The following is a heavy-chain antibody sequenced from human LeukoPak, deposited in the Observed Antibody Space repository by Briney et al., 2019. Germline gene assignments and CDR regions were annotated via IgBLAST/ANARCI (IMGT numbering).Heavy chain of an antibody. J-gene: IGHJ4*02. Sequence: PGGSLRLSCVASGFTVSSNYMSWVRQAPGKGLEWVSVIYSGFSTYYADSVKGRFTISRHNSKNTLYLQMNSLRAEDTAVYYCAEDSLSSSGWYPYFDYWGQGTLVTVSS. CDR2: IYSGFST. CDR3: AEDSLSSSGWYPYFDY. V-gene: IGHV3-53*04. D-gene: IGHD6-19*01. CDR1: GFTVSSNY.